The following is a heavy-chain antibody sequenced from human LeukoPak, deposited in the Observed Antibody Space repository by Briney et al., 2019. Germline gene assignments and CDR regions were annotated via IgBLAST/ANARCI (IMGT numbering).Heavy chain of an antibody. CDR2: INPNSGGT. V-gene: IGHV1-2*02. CDR3: ARAEDVVVVPAATVPASDI. Sequence: ASVKVSCKASGYTFTGYYMHWVRQAPGQGHEWVGWINPNSGGTNYAQKFQGRVTMTRDPSISTAYMELSRLRSDDTAVYYCARAEDVVVVPAATVPASDIWGQGTMVTVSS. D-gene: IGHD2-2*01. CDR1: GYTFTGYY. J-gene: IGHJ3*02.